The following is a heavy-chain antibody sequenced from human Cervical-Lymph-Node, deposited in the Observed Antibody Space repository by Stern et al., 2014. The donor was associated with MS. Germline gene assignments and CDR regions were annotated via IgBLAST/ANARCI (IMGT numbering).Heavy chain of an antibody. J-gene: IGHJ5*01. CDR1: QITFDDYG. Sequence: QLVESGGGLVQPGRSLRLSCSASQITFDDYGFHWVRQVPGKGLEWVAGIGWNSADKVYADSVKGRFTISRDNARDSLYLQMNNLTPDDTALYYCAKSYSSSWSGWIDSWGQGILVTVSS. V-gene: IGHV3-9*01. CDR2: IGWNSADK. CDR3: AKSYSSSWSGWIDS. D-gene: IGHD6-13*01.